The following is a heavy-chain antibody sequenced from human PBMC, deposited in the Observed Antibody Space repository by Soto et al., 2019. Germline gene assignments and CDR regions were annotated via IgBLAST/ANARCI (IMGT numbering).Heavy chain of an antibody. CDR2: ISSSSSYI. CDR1: GFTFSSYS. Sequence: GSLRLSCAASGFTFSSYSMNWVRQAPGKGLEWVSSISSSSSYIYYADSVKGRFTISRDNAKNSLYLQMNSLRAEDTAVYYCARDWDYYDSSGYHTRWGQGTLVTVSS. CDR3: ARDWDYYDSSGYHTR. J-gene: IGHJ4*02. V-gene: IGHV3-21*01. D-gene: IGHD3-22*01.